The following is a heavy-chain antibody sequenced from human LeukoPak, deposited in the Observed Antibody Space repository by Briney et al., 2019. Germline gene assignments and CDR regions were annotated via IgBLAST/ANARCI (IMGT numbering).Heavy chain of an antibody. V-gene: IGHV3-48*03. CDR2: ISSSGSTI. CDR1: GFTFSSYE. D-gene: IGHD3-22*01. J-gene: IGHJ3*02. CDR3: ARDIGSDSSAYGAFDI. Sequence: GGSLRLSCAASGFTFSSYEMDWVRQAPGKGLEWVSYISSSGSTIYYADSVKGRFTISRDNAKNSLYLQMNSLRAEDTAVYYCARDIGSDSSAYGAFDIWGQGTMVTVSS.